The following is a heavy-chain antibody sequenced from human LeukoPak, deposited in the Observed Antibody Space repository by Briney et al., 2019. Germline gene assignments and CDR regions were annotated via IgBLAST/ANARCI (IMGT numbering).Heavy chain of an antibody. Sequence: PGGSLRLSCGASGFPFSYYDMACVRQAPGKGLEWVSDISTTGGDTYYADSVKGRFTISRDNSKHTLSLQMDSLGADDTAIYYCARLIRGPRLHYLDFWGQGTLVTVSP. CDR3: ARLIRGPRLHYLDF. D-gene: IGHD4-11*01. CDR1: GFPFSYYD. CDR2: ISTTGGDT. J-gene: IGHJ4*02. V-gene: IGHV3-23*01.